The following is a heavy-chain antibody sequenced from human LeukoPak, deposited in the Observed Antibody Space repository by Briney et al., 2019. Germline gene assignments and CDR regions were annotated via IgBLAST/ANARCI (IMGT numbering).Heavy chain of an antibody. CDR1: GFTFTTFW. D-gene: IGHD5-24*01. CDR2: ISSSSSYI. J-gene: IGHJ4*02. V-gene: IGHV3-21*01. Sequence: PGGSLRLSCAASGFTFTTFWMNWVRQAPGKGLEWVSSISSSSSYIYYADSVKGRFTISRDNAKNSLYLQMNSLRAEDTAVYYCGSSRDGYSGPDYWGQGTLVTVSS. CDR3: GSSRDGYSGPDY.